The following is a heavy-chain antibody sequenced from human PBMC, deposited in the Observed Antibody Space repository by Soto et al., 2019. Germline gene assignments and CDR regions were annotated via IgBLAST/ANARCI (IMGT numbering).Heavy chain of an antibody. Sequence: QIQLVQSGAEETKPGASVKDSCKTSGYTFTQFALNWVRQAPGQSLEWMGWINGYNGDTKYSHKFQGRVTLTRDTSTSTGYMELSSLRSEDTAVYYCASTYTGDYGYWGQGTLVTVSS. CDR3: ASTYTGDYGY. D-gene: IGHD3-9*01. CDR2: INGYNGDT. J-gene: IGHJ4*02. CDR1: GYTFTQFA. V-gene: IGHV1-3*05.